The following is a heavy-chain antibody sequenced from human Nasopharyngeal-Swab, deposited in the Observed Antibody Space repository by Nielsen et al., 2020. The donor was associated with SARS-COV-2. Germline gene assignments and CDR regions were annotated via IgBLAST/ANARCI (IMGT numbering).Heavy chain of an antibody. V-gene: IGHV3-7*01. CDR3: AREGYDFWSGYPARSYYYGMDV. D-gene: IGHD3-3*01. Sequence: GKSLKISCAASGFTFSSYWMSWVRQAPGKGLEWVANIKQDGSEKYYVDSVKGRFTISRDNAKNSLYLQMNSLRAEDTAVYYCAREGYDFWSGYPARSYYYGMDVWGQGTTVTVSS. CDR1: GFTFSSYW. J-gene: IGHJ6*02. CDR2: IKQDGSEK.